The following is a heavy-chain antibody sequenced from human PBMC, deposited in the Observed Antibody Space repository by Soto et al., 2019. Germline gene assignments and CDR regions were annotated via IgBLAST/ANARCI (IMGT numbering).Heavy chain of an antibody. CDR2: INPNSGGT. Sequence: ASVKVSCKASGYTFTGYYMHWVRQAPGQGLEWMGWINPNSGGTNYAQKFQGWVTMTRDTSISTAYMELSRLRSDDTAVYYCARSSKAARGDYYGMDLWGQGTTVTVSS. CDR1: GYTFTGYY. D-gene: IGHD6-6*01. V-gene: IGHV1-2*04. J-gene: IGHJ6*01. CDR3: ARSSKAARGDYYGMDL.